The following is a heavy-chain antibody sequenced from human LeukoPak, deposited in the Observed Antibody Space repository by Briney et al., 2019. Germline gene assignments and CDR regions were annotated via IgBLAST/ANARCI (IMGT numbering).Heavy chain of an antibody. V-gene: IGHV1-18*01. Sequence: ASVKVSCKASGYTFTSYGISCVRQAPGQGLEWMGWISAYNGNTNYAQKLQGRVTMTTDTSTSTAYMELRSLRSDDTAVYYCARVPLPGPYYYYDSSGYYIFWGQGTLVTVSS. CDR3: ARVPLPGPYYYYDSSGYYIF. CDR1: GYTFTSYG. CDR2: ISAYNGNT. J-gene: IGHJ4*02. D-gene: IGHD3-22*01.